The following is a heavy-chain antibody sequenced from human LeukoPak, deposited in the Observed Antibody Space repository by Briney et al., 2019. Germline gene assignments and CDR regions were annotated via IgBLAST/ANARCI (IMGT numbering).Heavy chain of an antibody. CDR2: INSDGSST. Sequence: GGSLRLSCAASGFTFSSYWMHWVRQAPGKGLVWVSRINSDGSSTSHADSVKGRFTISRDNAKNTLYLQMNSLRAEDTAVYYCARAMRGYSSSWLSIDYWGQGTLVTVSS. CDR1: GFTFSSYW. V-gene: IGHV3-74*01. J-gene: IGHJ4*02. CDR3: ARAMRGYSSSWLSIDY. D-gene: IGHD6-13*01.